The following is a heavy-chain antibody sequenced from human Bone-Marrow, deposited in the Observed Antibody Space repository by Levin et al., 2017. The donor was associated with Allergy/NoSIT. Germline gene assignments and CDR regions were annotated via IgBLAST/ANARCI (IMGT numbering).Heavy chain of an antibody. Sequence: GGSLRLSCAASGFTFSLYWMHWVRQAPGTGPVWVSRINSGGSVTTYADSVEGRFTISRDNAKNKLYLQMNSLRADDTAVYYCVTWNEAPARFGPWGQGTLVTVSS. J-gene: IGHJ5*02. D-gene: IGHD1-1*01. CDR3: VTWNEAPARFGP. CDR1: GFTFSLYW. V-gene: IGHV3-74*03. CDR2: INSGGSVT.